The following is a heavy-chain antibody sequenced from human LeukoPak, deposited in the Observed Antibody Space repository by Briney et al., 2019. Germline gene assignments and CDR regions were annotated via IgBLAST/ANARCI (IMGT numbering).Heavy chain of an antibody. V-gene: IGHV3-33*01. CDR1: GFTFSSYG. D-gene: IGHD1-20*01. Sequence: GGSLRLSCAASGFTFSSYGMHWVRQAPGKGLEWVAVIWYDGSNKYYADSVKGRLTISRDNSKNTLYLQMNSLRAEDTAVYYCARSQYNLNWFDPWGQGTLVTVSS. CDR2: IWYDGSNK. J-gene: IGHJ5*02. CDR3: ARSQYNLNWFDP.